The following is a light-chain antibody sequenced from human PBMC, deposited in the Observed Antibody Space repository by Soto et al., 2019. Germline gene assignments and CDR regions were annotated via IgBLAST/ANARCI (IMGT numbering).Light chain of an antibody. CDR2: DVS. J-gene: IGLJ1*01. V-gene: IGLV2-14*03. Sequence: QSALTQPASVSGSPGQSITISCTGTTSDVGAYNYVSWYQQHPGKAPKLMIYDVSNRPSGVSNRFSGSKSGNTASLTISGLQAEDEADYYCSSYRTSSTDVFGSGTKLTV. CDR3: SSYRTSSTDV. CDR1: TSDVGAYNY.